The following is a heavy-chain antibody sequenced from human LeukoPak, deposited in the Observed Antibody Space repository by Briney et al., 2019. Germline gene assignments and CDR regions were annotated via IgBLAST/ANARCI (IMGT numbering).Heavy chain of an antibody. Sequence: WGSLRLSCAASGFTCSSYTMNWVRQAPGKGLELVSSISSSSSYIDYADSVKGSLTISRDNAKNTLYLQMNSLRAEDTAVYYCARGGYHAYYLDYWGQGSLVTVSS. V-gene: IGHV3-21*01. CDR1: GFTCSSYT. J-gene: IGHJ4*02. D-gene: IGHD5-18*01. CDR2: ISSSSSYI. CDR3: ARGGYHAYYLDY.